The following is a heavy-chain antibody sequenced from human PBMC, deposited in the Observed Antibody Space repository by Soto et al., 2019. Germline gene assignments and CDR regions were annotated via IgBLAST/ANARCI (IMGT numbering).Heavy chain of an antibody. CDR2: IRSKPNNYAT. V-gene: IGHV3-73*02. CDR1: GFPFNGSA. Sequence: EVQLVESGGGLVHPGGSLKLSCAASGFPFNGSAMHWGRQASGKGLEWVVRIRSKPNNYATAYAASLKGRFTISRDDSKTTAYLQMNSLKAEDTAVYYCAGDFYYNMDVWGQGTTVTVSS. CDR3: AGDFYYNMDV. J-gene: IGHJ6*02.